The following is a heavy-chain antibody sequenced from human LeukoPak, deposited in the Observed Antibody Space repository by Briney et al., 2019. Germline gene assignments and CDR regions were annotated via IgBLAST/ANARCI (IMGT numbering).Heavy chain of an antibody. D-gene: IGHD3-22*01. CDR1: GFTFSSYV. V-gene: IGHV1-69*13. CDR3: ARDRRMRTMITGYFDY. Sequence: SVKVSCKASGFTFSSYVFNWVRQPPAQGLEWMGGSIPIFGTAKYAQKFQGRITITADESTSTAYMELSSLRYEGTAVYYCARDRRMRTMITGYFDYWGQGTLVTVSS. J-gene: IGHJ4*02. CDR2: SIPIFGTA.